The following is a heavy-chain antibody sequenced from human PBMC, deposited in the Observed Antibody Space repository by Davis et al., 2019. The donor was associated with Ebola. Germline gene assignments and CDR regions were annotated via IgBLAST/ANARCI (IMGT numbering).Heavy chain of an antibody. Sequence: GGSLRLSCKGSGYSFTSYWIGWVRQMPGKGLEWMGIIYPGDSDTRYSPSFQGQVTISADKSISTAYLQWSSLKASDTAMYYCARALLELNWFDPWGQGTLVTVSS. J-gene: IGHJ5*02. CDR2: IYPGDSDT. CDR3: ARALLELNWFDP. V-gene: IGHV5-51*01. CDR1: GYSFTSYW. D-gene: IGHD1-1*01.